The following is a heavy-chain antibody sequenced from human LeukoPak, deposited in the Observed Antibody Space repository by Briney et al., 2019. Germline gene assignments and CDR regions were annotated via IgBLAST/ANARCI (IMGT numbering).Heavy chain of an antibody. CDR3: ASGKYSSSWYD. CDR1: GYIFTDYW. D-gene: IGHD6-13*01. CDR2: IYPGDSDT. V-gene: IGHV5-51*01. J-gene: IGHJ4*02. Sequence: GESLQISCKGSGYIFTDYWIGWVRQMPGKGLEWMGIIYPGDSDTRYSPSFQGQVTLSADKSISTAYLRWSSLKASDTAMYYCASGKYSSSWYDWGQGTLVTVSS.